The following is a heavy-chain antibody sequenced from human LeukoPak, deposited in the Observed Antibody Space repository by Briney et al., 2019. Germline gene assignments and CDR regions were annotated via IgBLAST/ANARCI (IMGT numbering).Heavy chain of an antibody. J-gene: IGHJ3*02. CDR3: AKSFDYGDYPDAFDI. V-gene: IGHV3-23*01. Sequence: GRSLRLSCAASGFTFSSYAMHWVRQAPGKGLEWVSTISGSGGSTYYADSVKGRFTISRDNSKNTLYLQMNSLRAEDTAVYYCAKSFDYGDYPDAFDIWGQGTMVTVSS. CDR2: ISGSGGST. D-gene: IGHD4-17*01. CDR1: GFTFSSYA.